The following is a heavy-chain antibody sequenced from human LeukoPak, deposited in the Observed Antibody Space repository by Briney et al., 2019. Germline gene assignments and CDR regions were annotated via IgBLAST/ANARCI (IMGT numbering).Heavy chain of an antibody. D-gene: IGHD3-10*01. CDR3: ARTLWFGEYRYYFDY. CDR1: GYTFTSYA. J-gene: IGHJ4*02. Sequence: ASVKVSCKASGYTFTSYAIHWVRQAPGQRLEWMGWMNIGNGNTKYSQKFQGRVTITRDTSASTAYMELSSLRSEDTAVYYCARTLWFGEYRYYFDYWGQGTLVTVSS. V-gene: IGHV1-3*04. CDR2: MNIGNGNT.